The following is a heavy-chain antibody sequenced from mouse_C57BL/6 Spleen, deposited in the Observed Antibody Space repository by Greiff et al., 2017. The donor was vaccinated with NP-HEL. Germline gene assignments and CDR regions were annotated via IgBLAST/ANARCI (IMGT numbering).Heavy chain of an antibody. CDR2: INPNNGGT. J-gene: IGHJ1*03. CDR1: GYTFTDYY. V-gene: IGHV1-26*01. CDR3: ARWAYDYDRYFDV. D-gene: IGHD2-4*01. Sequence: EVKLQQSGPELVKPGASVKISCKASGYTFTDYYMNWVKQSHGKSLEWIGDINPNNGGTSYNQKFKGKATLTVDKSSSTAYMELRSLTSEDSAVYYCARWAYDYDRYFDVWGTGTTVTVSS.